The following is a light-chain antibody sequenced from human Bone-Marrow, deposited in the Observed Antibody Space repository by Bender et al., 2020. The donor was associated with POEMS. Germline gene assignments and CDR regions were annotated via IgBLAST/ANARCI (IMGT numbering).Light chain of an antibody. CDR3: QSYDNSLGGWV. V-gene: IGLV2-14*03. J-gene: IGLJ3*02. Sequence: QSALTQPASVSGSPGQSITISCTGTSSDIGGYNYVSWYQQHPGKAPKLLIHDVNNRPSGVSNRFSGSKSGTSASLAITGLQAEDEGDYYCQSYDNSLGGWVFGGGTKLTVL. CDR2: DVN. CDR1: SSDIGGYNY.